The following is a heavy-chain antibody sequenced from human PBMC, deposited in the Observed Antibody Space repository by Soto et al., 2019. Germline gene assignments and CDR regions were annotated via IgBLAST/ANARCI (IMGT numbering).Heavy chain of an antibody. J-gene: IGHJ5*02. CDR1: GYTFTSYY. D-gene: IGHD1-26*01. CDR2: INPSGGST. CDR3: ARDRKSGSSANWFAP. V-gene: IGHV1-46*01. Sequence: GASVKVSCTASGYTFTSYYMHWVRQAPGQGLEWMGIINPSGGSTSYAQKFQGRVTMTRDTSTSTVYMELSSLRSEDTAVYYCARDRKSGSSANWFAPWGQGTLVTVSS.